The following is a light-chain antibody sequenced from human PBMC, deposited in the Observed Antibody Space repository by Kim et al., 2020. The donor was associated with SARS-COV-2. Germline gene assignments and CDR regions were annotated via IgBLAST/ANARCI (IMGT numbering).Light chain of an antibody. J-gene: IGKJ4*01. Sequence: DIQMTPTPSFVSSSVGDRVTLTCRASPGISSWLAWYQQKPGKAPNLLIYAVSTLQSGVPSRFSGSGSGTDFTLTISSRQPEDFTTYYCQQAISFPRTFGAGT. CDR3: QQAISFPRT. CDR1: PGISSW. V-gene: IGKV1-12*01. CDR2: AVS.